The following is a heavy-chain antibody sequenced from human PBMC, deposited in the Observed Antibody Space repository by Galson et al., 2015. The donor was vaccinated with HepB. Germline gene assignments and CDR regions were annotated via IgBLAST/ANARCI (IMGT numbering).Heavy chain of an antibody. CDR2: IRAYNGNT. CDR3: ARVGSAYNWFDP. J-gene: IGHJ5*02. CDR1: GYTFTSYG. Sequence: SVRVSCDASGYTFTSYGISWVRQAPGQGLEWMGWIRAYNGNTNYAQKLQGRFTMTTDTSTSTAYMELRSLRSDDTAVYYCARVGSAYNWFDPWGQGTLVTVSS. D-gene: IGHD6-25*01. V-gene: IGHV1-18*04.